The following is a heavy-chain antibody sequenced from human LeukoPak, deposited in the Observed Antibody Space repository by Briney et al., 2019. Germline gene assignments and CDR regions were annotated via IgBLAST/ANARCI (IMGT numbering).Heavy chain of an antibody. V-gene: IGHV3-7*01. Sequence: GGSLRLSCAASGFTFSIYWMTWVRQAPGKGLEWVANIKEDGSVKYYVDSVKGRFTISRDNAKKSLYLQMNNLRGEDTAEYFYARRWKLSLDVWGQGTTVTVSS. CDR3: ARRWKLSLDV. J-gene: IGHJ6*02. CDR2: IKEDGSVK. CDR1: GFTFSIYW. D-gene: IGHD5-24*01.